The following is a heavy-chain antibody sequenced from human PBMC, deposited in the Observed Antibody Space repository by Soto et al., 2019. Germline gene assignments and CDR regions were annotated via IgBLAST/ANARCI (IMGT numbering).Heavy chain of an antibody. Sequence: PSETLSLTCAVYGGSFSGYYWSWIRQPPGKGLEWIGEINHSGSTNYNPSLKSRVTISVDTSKNQFSLKLSSVTAADTAVYYCATQYCSSTSCPFDYWGKGPLVTVSS. CDR1: GGSFSGYY. J-gene: IGHJ4*02. V-gene: IGHV4-34*01. D-gene: IGHD2-2*01. CDR2: INHSGST. CDR3: ATQYCSSTSCPFDY.